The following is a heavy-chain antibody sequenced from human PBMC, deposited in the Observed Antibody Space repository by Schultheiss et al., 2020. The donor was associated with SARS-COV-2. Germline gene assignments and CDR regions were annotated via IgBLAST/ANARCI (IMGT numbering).Heavy chain of an antibody. Sequence: SVKVSCKASGFTFTSSAVQWVRQARGQRLEWIGWIVVGSGNTNYAQKFQGRVTITADESTSTAYMELSSLRSEDTAVYYCARGVVGDLPFDYWGQGTLVTVSS. CDR1: GFTFTSSA. V-gene: IGHV1-58*01. D-gene: IGHD3-10*01. CDR2: IVVGSGNT. J-gene: IGHJ4*02. CDR3: ARGVVGDLPFDY.